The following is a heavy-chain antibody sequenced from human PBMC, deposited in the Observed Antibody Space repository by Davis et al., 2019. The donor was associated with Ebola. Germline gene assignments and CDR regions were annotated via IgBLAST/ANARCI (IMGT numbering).Heavy chain of an antibody. Sequence: GESLKISCAASGFTFSSYWMSWVRQAPGKGLEWVANIKQDGSEKYYVDSVKGRFTISRDNAKNSLYLQMNSLRAEDTAVYYCARGDPEYSSVWFFDLWGRGTLVTVSS. J-gene: IGHJ2*01. D-gene: IGHD6-19*01. CDR2: IKQDGSEK. V-gene: IGHV3-7*01. CDR3: ARGDPEYSSVWFFDL. CDR1: GFTFSSYW.